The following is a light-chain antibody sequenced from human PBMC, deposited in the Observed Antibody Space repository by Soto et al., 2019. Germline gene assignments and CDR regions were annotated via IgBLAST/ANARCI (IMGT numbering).Light chain of an antibody. Sequence: QSALTQPASVSGSPGQSITISCTGTSSDVGGYNYVSWYQQHPGKAPKLMIYDVSNRPSGVSNRFSGSKSGTTASLTISGLPAEDEADYYCSSYTSSSTYVFGTGTKVTVL. CDR2: DVS. CDR3: SSYTSSSTYV. CDR1: SSDVGGYNY. J-gene: IGLJ1*01. V-gene: IGLV2-14*01.